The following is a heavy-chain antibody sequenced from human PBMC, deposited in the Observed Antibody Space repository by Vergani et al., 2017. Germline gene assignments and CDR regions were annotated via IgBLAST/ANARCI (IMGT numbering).Heavy chain of an antibody. J-gene: IGHJ1*01. CDR3: ATKSCGTPGCQIGYFRE. Sequence: QVHLVESGGGVVQPGRSLRLSCVVSGFTSSYYGMHWVRQAPGKGLEWVAVISYDGTQKYYAGSVKGRFTISRDNSKSTLYLQMNSLRTEDTGVYYCATKSCGTPGCQIGYFREWGQGTLVTVSS. CDR1: GFTSSYYG. V-gene: IGHV3-30*03. D-gene: IGHD1-1*01. CDR2: ISYDGTQK.